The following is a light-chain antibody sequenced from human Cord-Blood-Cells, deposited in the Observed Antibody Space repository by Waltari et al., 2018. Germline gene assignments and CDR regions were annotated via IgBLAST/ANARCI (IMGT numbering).Light chain of an antibody. CDR1: SSDVGSYNL. CDR3: CSYAGSLWV. Sequence: QSALTQPASVSGSPGQSITISCTGISSDVGSYNLVSWYQQHPGKAPKLMIYEGSKRPSGVSNRFFGSKSGNTASLTISGLQAEDEADYYCCSYAGSLWVFGRGTKLTVL. V-gene: IGLV2-23*01. J-gene: IGLJ3*02. CDR2: EGS.